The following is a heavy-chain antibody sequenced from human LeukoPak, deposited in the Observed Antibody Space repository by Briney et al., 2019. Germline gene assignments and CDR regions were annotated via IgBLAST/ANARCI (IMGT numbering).Heavy chain of an antibody. V-gene: IGHV3-66*01. D-gene: IGHD3-22*01. J-gene: IGHJ4*02. CDR2: IYSGGDT. CDR1: GFPFSSYG. CDR3: ARGSTSDSSGYLGDY. Sequence: PGTSLRLSCAASGFPFSSYGMHWVRQAPGKGLEWVSVIYSGGDTYYADSVKGGFTISRDNSKNTLYLQMNSLRVEDTAVYYCARGSTSDSSGYLGDYWGQGTLVTVSS.